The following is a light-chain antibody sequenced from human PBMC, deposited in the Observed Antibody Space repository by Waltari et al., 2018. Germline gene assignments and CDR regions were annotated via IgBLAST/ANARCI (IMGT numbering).Light chain of an antibody. J-gene: IGLJ1*01. CDR3: YSSDSTGLRV. CDR2: EDT. CDR1: ELPRKY. V-gene: IGLV3-10*01. Sequence: SYEFTQPPSVPVSPGQTARITCSGHELPRKYAYWFQQKSGQAPRPVIFEDTKRPSGVPEGFPGASSGTVASLTITGAQVDDEADYSCYSSDSTGLRVFGGGTTVVVL.